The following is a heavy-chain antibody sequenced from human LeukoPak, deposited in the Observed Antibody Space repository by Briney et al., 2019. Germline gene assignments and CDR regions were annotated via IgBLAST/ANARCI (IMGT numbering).Heavy chain of an antibody. J-gene: IGHJ4*02. V-gene: IGHV3-30*02. CDR3: AKDNYDYGDYDGGDY. D-gene: IGHD4-17*01. CDR1: GFTFSSYG. CDR2: IRYDGSNK. Sequence: GGSLRLSCVASGFTFSSYGMHWVHQPPGKGLEWVAFIRYDGSNKYYADSVKGRFTISRDNSRDTLHLQMNSLRAEDTAVYYCAKDNYDYGDYDGGDYWGQGTLVTVSS.